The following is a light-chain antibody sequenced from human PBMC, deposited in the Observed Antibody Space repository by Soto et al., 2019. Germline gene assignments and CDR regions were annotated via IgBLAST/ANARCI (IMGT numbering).Light chain of an antibody. CDR3: GTWDSSLIAL. Sequence: QSVLTQPPSVSAAPGQKVTISCSGNSSNIGSNDVSWYQQLPGKAPKLLIYENSQRASGIPDRFSGSKSGTSATLGITGLQTGDEADYYCGTWDSSLIALFGTGTKVTVL. CDR2: ENS. V-gene: IGLV1-51*02. J-gene: IGLJ1*01. CDR1: SSNIGSND.